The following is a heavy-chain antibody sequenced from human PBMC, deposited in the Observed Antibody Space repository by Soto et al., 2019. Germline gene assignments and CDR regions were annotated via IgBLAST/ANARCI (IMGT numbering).Heavy chain of an antibody. V-gene: IGHV3-23*01. Sequence: EVQLLESGGGLVQPGGSLRLSCAASGFTFSSYAMSWVRQAPGKGLEWVSAISGSGGSTYYADSVKGRFTISRDNSKNTLYLQMNILRAEDTAVYYCAKGGLRLGGFDPWGQGTLVTVSS. D-gene: IGHD3-16*01. CDR1: GFTFSSYA. CDR2: ISGSGGST. J-gene: IGHJ5*02. CDR3: AKGGLRLGGFDP.